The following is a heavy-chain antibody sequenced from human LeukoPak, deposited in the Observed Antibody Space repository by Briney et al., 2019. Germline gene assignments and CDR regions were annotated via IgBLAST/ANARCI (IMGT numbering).Heavy chain of an antibody. CDR3: ARELMSGYDYVGLFDY. CDR2: IIPIFGTA. D-gene: IGHD5-12*01. CDR1: GGTFSSYA. Sequence: SVKVSCKASGGTFSSYAISWVRQAPGQGLEWMGGIIPIFGTANYAQKFQGRVTITADDSTSTAYMELSSLRSEDTAVYYCARELMSGYDYVGLFDYWGQGTLVTVSS. V-gene: IGHV1-69*13. J-gene: IGHJ4*02.